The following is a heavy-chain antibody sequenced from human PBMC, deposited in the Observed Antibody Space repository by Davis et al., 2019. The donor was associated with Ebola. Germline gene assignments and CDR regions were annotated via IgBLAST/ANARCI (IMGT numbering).Heavy chain of an antibody. J-gene: IGHJ4*02. CDR3: ARVGLGYNYGFLN. Sequence: PGGSLRLSCAASGFTFSSYWMSWVRQAPGKGLEWVANIKQDGSEKYYVDSVKGRFIISRDNAKKSLYLQMNSLRGEDTAVYYCARVGLGYNYGFLNWGQGTLVTVSS. CDR1: GFTFSSYW. CDR2: IKQDGSEK. D-gene: IGHD5-18*01. V-gene: IGHV3-7*01.